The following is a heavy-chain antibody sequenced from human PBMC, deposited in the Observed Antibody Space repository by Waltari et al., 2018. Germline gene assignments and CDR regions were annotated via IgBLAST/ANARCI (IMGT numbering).Heavy chain of an antibody. CDR3: AKGDDFGEYGEYFFDY. J-gene: IGHJ4*02. CDR2: ISASGSTT. Sequence: EVELLASGGGQVQPGGSLRLSCAASGFAFSSYAMSWVRQAPGKGREWVAGISASGSTTQYADSVRGRLTISRDNSNSVLYLQMTTLRAEDTALYYCAKGDDFGEYGEYFFDYWGQGALVTVSS. CDR1: GFAFSSYA. D-gene: IGHD4-17*01. V-gene: IGHV3-23*01.